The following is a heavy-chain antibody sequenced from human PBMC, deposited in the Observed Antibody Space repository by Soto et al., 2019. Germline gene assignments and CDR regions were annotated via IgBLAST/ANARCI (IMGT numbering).Heavy chain of an antibody. CDR3: ARPGIVGATTARQGMDV. Sequence: SVKVSCKASGGTFSSYAISWVRQAPGQGLEWMGGIIPIFGTANYAQKFQGRVTITADESTSTAYMELSSLRSEDTAVYYCARPGIVGATTARQGMDVWGQGTTVTV. D-gene: IGHD1-26*01. V-gene: IGHV1-69*13. J-gene: IGHJ6*02. CDR2: IIPIFGTA. CDR1: GGTFSSYA.